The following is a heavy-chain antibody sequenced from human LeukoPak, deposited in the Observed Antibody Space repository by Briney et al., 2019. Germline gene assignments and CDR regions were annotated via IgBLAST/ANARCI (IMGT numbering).Heavy chain of an antibody. CDR3: ARVSGLGSYYDSSGYPDY. CDR2: INWNGGST. V-gene: IGHV3-20*04. D-gene: IGHD3-22*01. Sequence: GGSLRLFCAASGFTFDDYGMSWVRQAPGKGLEWVSGINWNGGSTGYADSVKGRFTISRDNAKNSLYLQMNSLRAEDTALYYCARVSGLGSYYDSSGYPDYWGEGTLVTVSS. J-gene: IGHJ4*02. CDR1: GFTFDDYG.